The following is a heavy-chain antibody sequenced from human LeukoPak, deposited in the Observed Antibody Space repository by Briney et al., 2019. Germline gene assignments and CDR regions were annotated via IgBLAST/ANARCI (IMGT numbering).Heavy chain of an antibody. D-gene: IGHD4-17*01. CDR2: TYYRSKWYN. Sequence: SQTLSLTCAISGDSVSSNSVTWNWIRQSPSRGLEWLGRTYYRSKWYNDYAVSVKSRITINPDTSKNQFSLQLNSVTPEDTAVYYCARIYGDYHGEFDYWGQGTLVTVSS. CDR1: GDSVSSNSVT. V-gene: IGHV6-1*01. CDR3: ARIYGDYHGEFDY. J-gene: IGHJ4*02.